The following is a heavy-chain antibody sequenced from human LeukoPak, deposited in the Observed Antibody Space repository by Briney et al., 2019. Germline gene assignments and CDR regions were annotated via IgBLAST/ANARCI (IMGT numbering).Heavy chain of an antibody. CDR3: ARAPLWFGETPFDH. J-gene: IGHJ4*02. CDR2: ISAYNGNT. Sequence: ASVKVSCKASGYTFTGYYMHWVRQAPGQGLEWMGWISAYNGNTNYAQNLQGRVTMTTDTSTSTAYLELRSLRYDDTAVYYCARAPLWFGETPFDHWGQGTLVTISS. CDR1: GYTFTGYY. V-gene: IGHV1-18*04. D-gene: IGHD3-10*01.